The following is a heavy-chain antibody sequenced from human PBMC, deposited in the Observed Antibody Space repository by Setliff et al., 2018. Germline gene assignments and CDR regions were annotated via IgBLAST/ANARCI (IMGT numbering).Heavy chain of an antibody. D-gene: IGHD2-21*01. Sequence: SETLSLTCTVSGASLSSGSYYWSWVRQSAGKGPEWIGHIYTNGATNYSPSLKSRVSISADTSKNVLSLRLTSVTAADTAVYYCAKEYVVISFVRNSHQHYGMDAWGQGTAVTVSS. CDR1: GASLSSGSYY. J-gene: IGHJ6*02. CDR2: IYTNGAT. CDR3: AKEYVVISFVRNSHQHYGMDA. V-gene: IGHV4-61*09.